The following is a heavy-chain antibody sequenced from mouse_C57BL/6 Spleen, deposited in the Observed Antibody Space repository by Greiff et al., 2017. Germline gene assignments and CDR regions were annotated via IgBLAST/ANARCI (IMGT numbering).Heavy chain of an antibody. CDR1: GFSLTSYG. V-gene: IGHV2-5*01. J-gene: IGHJ4*01. Sequence: VQLQQSGPGLVQPSQSLSITCTVSGFSLTSYGVHWVRQSPGKGLEWLGVIWRGGSTDYNAAFMSRLSITKDNSKSQVFFKMNSLQADDTAIYYCAKRAYYDTEEYAMDYWGQGTSVTVSS. CDR2: IWRGGST. CDR3: AKRAYYDTEEYAMDY. D-gene: IGHD2-4*01.